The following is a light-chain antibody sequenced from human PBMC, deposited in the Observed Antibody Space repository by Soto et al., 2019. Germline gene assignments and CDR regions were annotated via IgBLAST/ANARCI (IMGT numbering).Light chain of an antibody. Sequence: IVLTQSPATLSLSPGGRATLSCRASQSVSSSYLAWYQQKPGQAPRLLIYGASTRATGITGRFRGSGSGTDFTLTISSLQSEDFAVYYCQQYNDWPRTFGQGTKVDIK. CDR2: GAS. CDR1: QSVSSSY. V-gene: IGKV3-15*01. CDR3: QQYNDWPRT. J-gene: IGKJ1*01.